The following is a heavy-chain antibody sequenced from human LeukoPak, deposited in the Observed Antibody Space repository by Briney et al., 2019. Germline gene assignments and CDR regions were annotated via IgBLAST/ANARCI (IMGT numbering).Heavy chain of an antibody. CDR2: IIPIFGTA. D-gene: IGHD1-26*01. CDR3: ARSPYSGSYSYFDY. CDR1: GGTFSSYA. J-gene: IGHJ4*02. Sequence: ASVKVSCKASGGTFSSYAISWVRQAPGQGLEWMGGIIPIFGTANYAQKFQGRVTITADESTSTAYMELSSLRSEDTAVYYCARSPYSGSYSYFDYWGQGTLVTVSS. V-gene: IGHV1-69*13.